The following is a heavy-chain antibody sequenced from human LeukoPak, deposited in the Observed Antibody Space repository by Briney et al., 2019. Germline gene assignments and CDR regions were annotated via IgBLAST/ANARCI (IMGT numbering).Heavy chain of an antibody. J-gene: IGHJ3*02. CDR1: GFTFNSYG. V-gene: IGHV3-23*01. D-gene: IGHD3/OR15-3a*01. Sequence: GGSLRLSCAASGFTFNSYGMSWVRQAPGKGLEWVSAISGGGGSTHYADSVKGRFTISRDNANNSLYLQMNSLRAEDTAVYYCARDMRWGGLDAFDIWGQGTMVTVSS. CDR2: ISGGGGST. CDR3: ARDMRWGGLDAFDI.